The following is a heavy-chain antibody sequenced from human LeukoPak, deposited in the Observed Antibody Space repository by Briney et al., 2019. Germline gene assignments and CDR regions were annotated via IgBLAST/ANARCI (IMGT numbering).Heavy chain of an antibody. CDR3: ARGRFSGPDDY. J-gene: IGHJ4*02. CDR2: IYSGGAT. D-gene: IGHD6-19*01. V-gene: IGHV3-53*01. Sequence: RGSLRLSSAVSEFSFSSNYMNCVRRAPGKGLEWVSAIYSGGATYYADSVRGRFTIPRDNCKNMVSLQMTSLGAEDTAVYYCARGRFSGPDDYWGQGTLVTVSS. CDR1: EFSFSSNY.